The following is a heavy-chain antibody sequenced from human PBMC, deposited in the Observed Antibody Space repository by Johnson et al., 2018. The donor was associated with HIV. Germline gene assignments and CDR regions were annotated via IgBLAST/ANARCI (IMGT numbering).Heavy chain of an antibody. CDR3: AKDKLGGRGAFDI. V-gene: IGHV3-NL1*01. CDR1: GFTFSNYA. CDR2: IYSGGHT. J-gene: IGHJ3*02. D-gene: IGHD1-7*01. Sequence: QVQLVESGGGAVQPGRSLRLSCAASGFTFSNYAIHWVRQPPGKGLEWVSLIYSGGHTYYADSVKGRFTISRDSSKNTLYLQMNSLRVEDAAIYYCAKDKLGGRGAFDIWGQGTMVTVSS.